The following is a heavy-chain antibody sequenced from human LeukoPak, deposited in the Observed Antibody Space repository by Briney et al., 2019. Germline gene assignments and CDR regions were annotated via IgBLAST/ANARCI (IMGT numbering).Heavy chain of an antibody. CDR3: VGGIGWQPDY. J-gene: IGHJ4*02. CDR1: AGFTISDYW. Sequence: GESLRLSCAVSAGFTISDYWMYWVRQAPGKGLELVAIISKDGSENHYVDSVKGRFTISRANNKISLYLQINRLRAEDTAVYYCVGGIGWQPDYWGQGTLVTVSS. CDR2: ISKDGSEN. V-gene: IGHV3-7*03. D-gene: IGHD6-19*01.